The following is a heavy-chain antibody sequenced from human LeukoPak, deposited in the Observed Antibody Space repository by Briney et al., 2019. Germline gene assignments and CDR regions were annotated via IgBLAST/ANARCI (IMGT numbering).Heavy chain of an antibody. V-gene: IGHV3-23*01. CDR2: IRSGAYT. Sequence: GGSLRLSCAASGFTLSSYAMTWVRQAPGKGLEWVSTIRSGAYTYYADSVKGRLSVSRDNSKNTLYLEMNSLRAEDAAVYYCARISVVSRSGPLDYWGQGPLVTVSS. D-gene: IGHD3-10*01. J-gene: IGHJ4*02. CDR3: ARISVVSRSGPLDY. CDR1: GFTLSSYA.